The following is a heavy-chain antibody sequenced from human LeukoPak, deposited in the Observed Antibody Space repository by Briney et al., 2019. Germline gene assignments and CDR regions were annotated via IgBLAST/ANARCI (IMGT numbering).Heavy chain of an antibody. CDR3: ARDLGSSGWYGKFDY. V-gene: IGHV4-59*01. CDR2: IYYSGST. D-gene: IGHD6-19*01. CDR1: GGSISSYY. Sequence: SETLSLTCTVSGGSISSYYWSWIRQPPGKGLEWIGYIYYSGSTNYNPSLKSRVTISVDTSKNQFSLKLSSVTAADTAVYYCARDLGSSGWYGKFDYWGQGTPVTVSS. J-gene: IGHJ4*02.